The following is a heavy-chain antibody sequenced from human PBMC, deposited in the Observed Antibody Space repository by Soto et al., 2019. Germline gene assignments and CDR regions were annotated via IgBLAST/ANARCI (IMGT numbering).Heavy chain of an antibody. CDR1: GFTLSDYY. CDR2: ISSSSSYT. CDR3: ARDMAVGATSFDY. Sequence: PGGSLRLACAASGFTLSDYYMSGIRQAPGKGLEWVSYISSSSSYTNYADSVKGRFTISRDNAKNSLYLQMNSLRAEDTAVYYCARDMAVGATSFDYWGQGTLVTVSS. J-gene: IGHJ4*02. V-gene: IGHV3-11*06. D-gene: IGHD1-26*01.